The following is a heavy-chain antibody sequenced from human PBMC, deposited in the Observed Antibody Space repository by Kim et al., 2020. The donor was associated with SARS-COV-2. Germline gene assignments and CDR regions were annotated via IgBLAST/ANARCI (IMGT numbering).Heavy chain of an antibody. D-gene: IGHD2-2*01. J-gene: IGHJ4*01. Sequence: YADSVRGRLTISRDNAKNSLYLHMKSLRAEDTALYFCARVNCTSASCYPDHWGHGTLVTVSS. V-gene: IGHV3-20*03. CDR3: ARVNCTSASCYPDH.